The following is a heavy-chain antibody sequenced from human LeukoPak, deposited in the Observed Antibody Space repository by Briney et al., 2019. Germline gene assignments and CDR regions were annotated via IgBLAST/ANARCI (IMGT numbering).Heavy chain of an antibody. CDR3: ARWFSPPVTIFGVVIMDTWFDH. CDR2: IYYTGST. Sequence: SETLSLTCIVSGGPISSYYWSWIRQPPGKGLEWIGYIYYTGSTNYNPSLKSRVTISVDTSKNQFSLKLSSVPAADTAVYYCARWFSPPVTIFGVVIMDTWFDHWGQGTLVTVSS. CDR1: GGPISSYY. J-gene: IGHJ5*02. D-gene: IGHD3-3*01. V-gene: IGHV4-59*01.